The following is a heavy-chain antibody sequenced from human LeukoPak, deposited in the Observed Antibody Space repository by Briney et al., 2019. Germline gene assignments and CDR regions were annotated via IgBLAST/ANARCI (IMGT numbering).Heavy chain of an antibody. CDR2: INHSGST. V-gene: IGHV4-34*01. J-gene: IGHJ4*02. Sequence: SETLSLTCAVYDGSFSSYYWSLVRQPPGKGLEWIGEINHSGSTNSNPSLKSRVTLSVDSSKNQFSLKLSSVTAADTAVYYCARSHYEDSSGFYYRRYYFDYWGQGTLVTVSS. CDR3: ARSHYEDSSGFYYRRYYFDY. D-gene: IGHD3-22*01. CDR1: DGSFSSYY.